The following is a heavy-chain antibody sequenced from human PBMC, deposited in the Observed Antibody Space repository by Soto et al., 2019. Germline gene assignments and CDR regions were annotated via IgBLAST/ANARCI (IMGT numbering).Heavy chain of an antibody. J-gene: IGHJ4*02. Sequence: QLQLQESGPGLVKPSETLSLTCTVSGGSISSNNYYWGWIRQPPRKGLEWIGSIYYSGTTYYNPSLKNRLTISVDTSNNQFSLKLSSVTAADTAVYYCARHRLLTPPVYWGQGTLVTVSS. CDR1: GGSISSNNYY. CDR3: ARHRLLTPPVY. V-gene: IGHV4-39*01. CDR2: IYYSGTT. D-gene: IGHD1-26*01.